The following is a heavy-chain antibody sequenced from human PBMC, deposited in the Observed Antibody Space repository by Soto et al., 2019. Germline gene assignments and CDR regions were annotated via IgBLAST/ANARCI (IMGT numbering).Heavy chain of an antibody. V-gene: IGHV4-39*01. D-gene: IGHD6-13*01. Sequence: SETLSLTCTVSGGSISGSNYYWGWTRQPPGKGLEWIGSIYYSGTTYYNPSLKSRVTISVDTSKNQFSLKLSSVSAADTAVYYCARHGGPVSSWYFVYWGQGTLVTVSS. J-gene: IGHJ4*02. CDR2: IYYSGTT. CDR1: GGSISGSNYY. CDR3: ARHGGPVSSWYFVY.